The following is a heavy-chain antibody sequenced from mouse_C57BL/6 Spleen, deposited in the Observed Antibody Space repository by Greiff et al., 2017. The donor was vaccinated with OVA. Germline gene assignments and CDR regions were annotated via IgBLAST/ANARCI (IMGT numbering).Heavy chain of an antibody. CDR2: INPNNGGT. CDR1: GYTFTDYN. CDR3: ARGEYYGSSYHYWYFDV. Sequence: EVQLQQSGPELVKPGASVKIPCKASGYTFTDYNMDWVKQSHGKSLEWIGDINPNNGGTIYNQKFKGKATLTVDKSSSTAYMELRSLTSEDTAVYYCARGEYYGSSYHYWYFDVWGTGTTVTVSS. J-gene: IGHJ1*03. D-gene: IGHD1-1*01. V-gene: IGHV1-18*01.